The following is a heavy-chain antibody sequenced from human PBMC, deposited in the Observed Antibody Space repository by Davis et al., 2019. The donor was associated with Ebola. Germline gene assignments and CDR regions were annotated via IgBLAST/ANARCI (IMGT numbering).Heavy chain of an antibody. CDR2: ITDSGGST. Sequence: GESLKISCAASGFTFSSHGMSWVRQTPGKGLEWVAAITDSGGSTLYADSVKGRFTISRDNSRNTLYLQMNSLRAEDTAVYYCAKDWGYMVRGVMIDYWGQGTLVTVSS. J-gene: IGHJ4*02. CDR1: GFTFSSHG. V-gene: IGHV3-23*01. CDR3: AKDWGYMVRGVMIDY. D-gene: IGHD3-10*01.